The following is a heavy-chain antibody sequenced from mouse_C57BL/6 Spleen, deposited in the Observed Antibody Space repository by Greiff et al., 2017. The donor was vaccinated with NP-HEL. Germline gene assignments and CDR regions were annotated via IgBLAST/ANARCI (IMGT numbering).Heavy chain of an antibody. CDR1: GYTFTSYD. CDR2: IYPRDGST. J-gene: IGHJ1*03. Sequence: VQLQESGPELVKPGASVKLSCKASGYTFTSYDINWVKQRPGQGLEWIGWIYPRDGSTKYNEKFKGKATLTVDTSSSTAYLELHSLTSEDSAVYFCARNYGSSPYWYFDVWGTGTTVTVSS. V-gene: IGHV1-85*01. CDR3: ARNYGSSPYWYFDV. D-gene: IGHD1-1*01.